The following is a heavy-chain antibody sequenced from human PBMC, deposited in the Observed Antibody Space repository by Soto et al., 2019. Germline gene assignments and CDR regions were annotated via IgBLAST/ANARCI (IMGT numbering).Heavy chain of an antibody. CDR1: GGTFSSYA. CDR3: ASPLWSFGYYYGMDV. J-gene: IGHJ6*02. Sequence: QVQLVQSGAEVKKPGSSVKVSCKASGGTFSSYAISWVRQAPGQGLEWMGGIIPIFGTANYAQKFQGRVTMTADASTGTADMERRSLRSEDTAVYYCASPLWSFGYYYGMDVWGQGTTVTVSS. D-gene: IGHD3-10*01. V-gene: IGHV1-69*12. CDR2: IIPIFGTA.